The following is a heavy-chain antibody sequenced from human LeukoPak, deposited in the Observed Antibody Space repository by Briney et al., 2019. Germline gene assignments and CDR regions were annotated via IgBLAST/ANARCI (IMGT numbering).Heavy chain of an antibody. CDR2: FYNSEST. J-gene: IGHJ6*03. D-gene: IGHD6-13*01. CDR3: AGLRATGTGRGCMDV. CDR1: GDSISSPSYY. Sequence: SETLSLTRTVSGDSISSPSYYWGWIRQPPGKGLEWIGSFYNSESTYYNPSLRSRLTISVDTSKNLFSLKLSSVTAADTAKFYCAGLRATGTGRGCMDVWGKGTTVIVSS. V-gene: IGHV4-39*02.